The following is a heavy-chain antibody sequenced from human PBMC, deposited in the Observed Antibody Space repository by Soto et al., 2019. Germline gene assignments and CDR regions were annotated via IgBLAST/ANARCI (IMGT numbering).Heavy chain of an antibody. V-gene: IGHV3-30*18. D-gene: IGHD6-19*01. CDR3: AKMPLIQRARGIAVAGRRSVYYYGMDV. CDR2: ISYDGSNK. Sequence: GGSLRLSCAASGFTFSSYGMHWVRQAPGKGLEWVAVISYDGSNKYYADSVKGRFTISRDNSKNTLYLQMNSLRAEDTAVYYCAKMPLIQRARGIAVAGRRSVYYYGMDVWGQGTTVTVSS. J-gene: IGHJ6*02. CDR1: GFTFSSYG.